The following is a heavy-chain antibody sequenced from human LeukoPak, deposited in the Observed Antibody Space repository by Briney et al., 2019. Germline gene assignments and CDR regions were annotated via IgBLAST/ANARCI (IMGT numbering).Heavy chain of an antibody. Sequence: GGSLRLSCAASGFTVSSTYMSWVRQAQGKGLEWVSLIYTGGNTYYADSVKGRFTLSRDNSKNTVYLQMNSLRVEDTAMYYCATISDLLFYFDSWGQGTLVTVSS. CDR1: GFTVSSTY. V-gene: IGHV3-66*01. CDR3: ATISDLLFYFDS. J-gene: IGHJ4*02. CDR2: IYTGGNT.